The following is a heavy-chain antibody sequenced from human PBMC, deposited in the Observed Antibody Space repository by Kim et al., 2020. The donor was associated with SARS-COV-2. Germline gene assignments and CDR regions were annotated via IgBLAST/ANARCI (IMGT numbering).Heavy chain of an antibody. V-gene: IGHV3-15*01. CDR1: GFTISNYY. Sequence: GGSLRLSCAASGFTISNYYMAWVRQAPGTGLEWVGRIKNKNDGGTTAYAAPVKGRFTISRDDSENTLYLQMNSLKTEGTAVYYCTIGTGGKSWGQGTLVTVSS. D-gene: IGHD2-8*02. CDR3: TIGTGGKS. CDR2: IKNKNDGGTT. J-gene: IGHJ4*02.